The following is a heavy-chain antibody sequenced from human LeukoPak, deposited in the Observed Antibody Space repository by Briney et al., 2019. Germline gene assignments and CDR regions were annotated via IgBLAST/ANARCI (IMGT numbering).Heavy chain of an antibody. CDR3: ARDLRDHDAFDI. J-gene: IGHJ3*02. CDR2: IYYSGST. CDR1: GGSISSGDYY. D-gene: IGHD1-14*01. Sequence: SETLSLTFTVSGGSISSGDYYWSWIRQPPGKGLEWIGYIYYSGSTYYNPSLKSRVTISVDTSKNQFSLKLSSVTAADTAVYYCARDLRDHDAFDIWGQGTMVTVSS. V-gene: IGHV4-30-4*01.